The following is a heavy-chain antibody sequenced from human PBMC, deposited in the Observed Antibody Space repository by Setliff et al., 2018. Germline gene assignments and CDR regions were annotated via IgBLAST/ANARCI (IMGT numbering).Heavy chain of an antibody. CDR1: GASINSLSW. V-gene: IGHV4-59*01. Sequence: PSETLSLTCTVSGASINSLSWWSWVRQPPGKGLEWIGFISYSGITTYNVSLKSRVSISVDTSKNQLSLTLSSVTAADTAVYYCVREGYSEYFQDWGRGTLVTVSS. CDR3: VREGYSEYFQD. J-gene: IGHJ1*01. D-gene: IGHD1-1*01. CDR2: ISYSGIT.